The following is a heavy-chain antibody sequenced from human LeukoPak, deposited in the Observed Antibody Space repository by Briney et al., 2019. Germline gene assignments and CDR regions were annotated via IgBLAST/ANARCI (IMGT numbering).Heavy chain of an antibody. V-gene: IGHV3-48*03. CDR3: SREGSDGYNFDY. CDR2: INPSGARI. Sequence: PGGSLRLSCAASGFTISSYELIWVRQPPGRGLEWVSYINPSGARIYYADSVKGRFTISRDNAKNSLYLQMNSLRAEDTGVYYCSREGSDGYNFDYWGQGTLVTVSS. CDR1: GFTISSYE. J-gene: IGHJ4*02. D-gene: IGHD5-24*01.